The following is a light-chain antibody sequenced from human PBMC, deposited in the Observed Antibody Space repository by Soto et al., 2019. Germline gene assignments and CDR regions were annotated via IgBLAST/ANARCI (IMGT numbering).Light chain of an antibody. CDR1: QSISNW. Sequence: DXPMTQSPSTLSASVGDRVTITCRASQSISNWLAWYQHKPGKAPKLLIYKASSLESGVPSRFSGGGSGPEFTLTISSLQPDDFATYYCQQYNGTFGPGTKVAIK. J-gene: IGKJ3*01. V-gene: IGKV1-5*03. CDR3: QQYNGT. CDR2: KAS.